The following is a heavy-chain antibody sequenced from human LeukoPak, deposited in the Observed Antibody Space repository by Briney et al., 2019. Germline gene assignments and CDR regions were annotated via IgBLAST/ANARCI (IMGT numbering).Heavy chain of an antibody. CDR1: GFTFSSYG. Sequence: GGSLRLSCAASGFTFSSYGMHWVRQAPGKGLGWVAVIWYDGSNKYYADSVKGRFTISRDNSKNTLYLQMNSLRAEDTAVYYCARDGGSGDAFDIWGQGTMVTVSS. D-gene: IGHD4-23*01. CDR3: ARDGGSGDAFDI. CDR2: IWYDGSNK. V-gene: IGHV3-33*01. J-gene: IGHJ3*02.